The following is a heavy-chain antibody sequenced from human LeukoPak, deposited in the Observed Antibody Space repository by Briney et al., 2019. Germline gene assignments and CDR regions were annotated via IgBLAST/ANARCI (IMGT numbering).Heavy chain of an antibody. Sequence: SGPTLVNPTQTLTLTCTFSGFSLSTSGVGVGWIRQPPGKALEWLALIYWDDDKRYSPSLKSRLTITKDTSKNQVVLTMTNMNPVDTATYYCAHGLYFDWFLSGYFDYWGQGTLVTVSS. V-gene: IGHV2-5*02. CDR2: IYWDDDK. J-gene: IGHJ4*02. CDR3: AHGLYFDWFLSGYFDY. CDR1: GFSLSTSGVG. D-gene: IGHD3-9*01.